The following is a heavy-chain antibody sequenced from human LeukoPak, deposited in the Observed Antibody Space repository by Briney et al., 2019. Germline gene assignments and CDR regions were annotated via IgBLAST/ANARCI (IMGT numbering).Heavy chain of an antibody. D-gene: IGHD3-10*01. CDR3: AKDAGVSRLLWFGELDP. CDR1: GFTFSSYA. CDR2: IEIGGDGA. V-gene: IGHV3-23*01. Sequence: GGSLRLSCAASGFTFSSYAMSWVRQAPGKGLEWVSAIEIGGDGAYHADSVKGRFTISRDNSKNTLYLQMNSLRAEDTAVYYCAKDAGVSRLLWFGELDPWGQGTLVTVSS. J-gene: IGHJ5*02.